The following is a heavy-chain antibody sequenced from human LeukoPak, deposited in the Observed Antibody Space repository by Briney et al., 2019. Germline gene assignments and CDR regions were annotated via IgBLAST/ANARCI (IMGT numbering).Heavy chain of an antibody. CDR3: AKMQGYFDY. Sequence: GGSLRLSCAASGSIPFNSYSMSWVRQPPGKGLEWVSAITSSGETTYYADSVKGRFTISRDNSKNMVYLQMNSLRAEDAATYYCAKMQGYFDYWGQGSLVTVSS. V-gene: IGHV3-23*01. CDR1: GSIPFNSYS. J-gene: IGHJ4*02. CDR2: ITSSGETT.